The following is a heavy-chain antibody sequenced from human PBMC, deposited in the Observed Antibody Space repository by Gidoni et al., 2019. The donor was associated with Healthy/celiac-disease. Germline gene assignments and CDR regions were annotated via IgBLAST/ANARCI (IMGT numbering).Heavy chain of an antibody. D-gene: IGHD4-17*01. CDR3: ARCLGNHYGDY. Sequence: QVQLQQWGAGLLKPSETLSLTCAVYGGSFSGYYWSWLRQPPGKGREWIGEINHSGSTNYNPSLKSRVTISVYTSKNQFSLKLSSLTAADTAVYYCARCLGNHYGDYWGQGTLVTVSS. CDR1: GGSFSGYY. J-gene: IGHJ4*02. V-gene: IGHV4-34*01. CDR2: INHSGST.